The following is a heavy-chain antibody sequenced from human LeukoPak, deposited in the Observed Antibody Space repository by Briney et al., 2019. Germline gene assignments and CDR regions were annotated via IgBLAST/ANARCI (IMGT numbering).Heavy chain of an antibody. Sequence: GASVKVSCKASGYTFTSYYMHWVRQAPGQGLEWMGIINPSGGGTSYAQKFQGRVTMTRDMSTSTVYMELSSLRSEDTAVYYCARVPHYYDSSGYYTDYWGQGTLVTVSS. V-gene: IGHV1-46*01. J-gene: IGHJ4*02. CDR2: INPSGGGT. CDR3: ARVPHYYDSSGYYTDY. D-gene: IGHD3-22*01. CDR1: GYTFTSYY.